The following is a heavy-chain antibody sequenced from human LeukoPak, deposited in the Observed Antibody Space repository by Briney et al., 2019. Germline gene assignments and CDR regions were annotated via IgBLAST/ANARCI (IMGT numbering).Heavy chain of an antibody. D-gene: IGHD4-17*01. Sequence: SETLSLTCIVSGGSLSGFYWSWIRQPAGKGLEWIGRIYPSGGTNYNPSLKSRVTMSTDTSKNQFSLKLRSVTAADTAVYYGAREYGDLDYWGQGTLVTVSS. V-gene: IGHV4-4*07. CDR2: IYPSGGT. CDR1: GGSLSGFY. J-gene: IGHJ4*02. CDR3: AREYGDLDY.